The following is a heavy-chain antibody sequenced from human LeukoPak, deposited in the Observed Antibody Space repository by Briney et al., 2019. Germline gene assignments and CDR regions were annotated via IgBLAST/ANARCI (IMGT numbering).Heavy chain of an antibody. Sequence: GGSLRLSCAASGFTSSSYEMNWVRQAPGKGLEWVSYISSSGSTIYYADSVKGRFTISRDNAKNSLYLQMNSLRAEDTAVYYCARDCSGGRCYSGTRDYWGQGTLVTVSS. CDR2: ISSSGSTI. J-gene: IGHJ4*02. CDR1: GFTSSSYE. D-gene: IGHD2-15*01. CDR3: ARDCSGGRCYSGTRDY. V-gene: IGHV3-48*03.